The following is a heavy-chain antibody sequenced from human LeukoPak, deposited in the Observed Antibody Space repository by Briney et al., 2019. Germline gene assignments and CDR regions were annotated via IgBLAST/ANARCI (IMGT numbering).Heavy chain of an antibody. J-gene: IGHJ3*02. CDR2: IYYSGST. V-gene: IGHV4-61*01. CDR1: GGSVSSGSYY. Sequence: SETLSLTCTVSGGSVSSGSYYWSWIRQPPGKGLEWIGYIYYSGSTNYNPSLKSRVTISVDTSKNQFSLKLSSVTAADTAVYCCARDIGGSPTALGNAFDIWGQGTMVTVSS. D-gene: IGHD3-16*01. CDR3: ARDIGGSPTALGNAFDI.